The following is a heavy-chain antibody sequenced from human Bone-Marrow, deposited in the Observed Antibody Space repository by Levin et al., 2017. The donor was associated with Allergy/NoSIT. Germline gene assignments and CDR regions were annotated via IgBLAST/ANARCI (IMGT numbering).Heavy chain of an antibody. Sequence: GGSLRLSCAASGFSIRPYAMHWVRQAPGKGLEWVAFIWADGSRQDYADSVRGRFTISRDNSKNTLYIQMNSLRVEDTALYYCVRDPPDSGWALDSWGQGTLVTVSS. CDR2: IWADGSRQ. CDR1: GFSIRPYA. J-gene: IGHJ4*02. D-gene: IGHD6-19*01. CDR3: VRDPPDSGWALDS. V-gene: IGHV3-33*01.